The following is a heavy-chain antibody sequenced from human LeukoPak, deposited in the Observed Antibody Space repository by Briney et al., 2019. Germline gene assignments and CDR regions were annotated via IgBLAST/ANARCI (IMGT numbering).Heavy chain of an antibody. Sequence: SETLSLTCAVSGASVSSHYWTWIRQSPGRGLEWIGHIYHSGTTKYNPSLKSRVTISVDTSKNQFSLKLSSVTAADTAVYYCVREHSWGDFDYWGQGTLVTVSS. CDR2: IYHSGTT. CDR1: GASVSSHY. D-gene: IGHD2-15*01. V-gene: IGHV4-59*02. J-gene: IGHJ4*02. CDR3: VREHSWGDFDY.